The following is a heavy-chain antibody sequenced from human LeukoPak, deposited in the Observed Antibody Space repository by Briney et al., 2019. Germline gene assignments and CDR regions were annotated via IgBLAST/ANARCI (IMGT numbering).Heavy chain of an antibody. CDR3: ARGIAVAGNRHHGMDV. V-gene: IGHV1-69*04. CDR2: IIPIFGIA. D-gene: IGHD6-19*01. J-gene: IGHJ6*02. Sequence: GSSVKVSCKASGGTFSSYAISWVRQAPGQGLEWMGRIIPIFGIANYAQMFQGRVTITADKSTSTAYMELSSLRSEDTAVYYCARGIAVAGNRHHGMDVWGQGTTVTVSS. CDR1: GGTFSSYA.